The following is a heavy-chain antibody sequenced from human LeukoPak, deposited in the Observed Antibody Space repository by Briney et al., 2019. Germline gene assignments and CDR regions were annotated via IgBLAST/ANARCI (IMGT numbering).Heavy chain of an antibody. CDR2: IKQDGSEK. Sequence: PGGSLRLSCAASGFTFSNAWMSWVRQAPGKGLEWVANIKQDGSEKYYVDSVKGRFTISRDNAKNSLYLQMNSLRAEDTAVYYCARDPLPYYDYVWGSYRYDAFDIWGQGTMVTVSS. J-gene: IGHJ3*02. V-gene: IGHV3-7*01. CDR3: ARDPLPYYDYVWGSYRYDAFDI. CDR1: GFTFSNAW. D-gene: IGHD3-16*02.